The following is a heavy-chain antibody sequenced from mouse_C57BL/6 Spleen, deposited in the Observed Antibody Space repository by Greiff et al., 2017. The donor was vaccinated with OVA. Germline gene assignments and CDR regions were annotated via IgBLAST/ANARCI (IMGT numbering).Heavy chain of an antibody. CDR3: TRDYYGSSYSYAMDY. Sequence: VQLQQSGTVLARPGASVKMSCKTSGYTFTSYWMHWVKQRPGQGLEWIGAIYPGNSDTSYNQKFKGKAKLTAVTSASTAYMELSSLTNEDSAVYYCTRDYYGSSYSYAMDYWGQGTSVTVSS. CDR2: IYPGNSDT. CDR1: GYTFTSYW. D-gene: IGHD1-1*01. J-gene: IGHJ4*01. V-gene: IGHV1-5*01.